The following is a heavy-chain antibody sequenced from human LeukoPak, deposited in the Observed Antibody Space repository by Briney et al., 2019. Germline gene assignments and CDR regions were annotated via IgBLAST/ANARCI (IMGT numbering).Heavy chain of an antibody. D-gene: IGHD3-22*01. V-gene: IGHV3-21*01. CDR2: ISSSSSYI. Sequence: PGGSLRLSCAASGFTFSSYSMNWVRQAPGKGLEWVSSISSSSSYIYYADSVKGRFTISRDNSKNTLYLQMNSLRAEDTAVYYCAKHYYTSGYSGALDIWGQGTTVTVSA. CDR3: AKHYYTSGYSGALDI. CDR1: GFTFSSYS. J-gene: IGHJ3*02.